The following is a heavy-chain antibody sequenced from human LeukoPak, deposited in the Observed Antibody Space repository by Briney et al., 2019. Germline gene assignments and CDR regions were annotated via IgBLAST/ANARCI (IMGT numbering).Heavy chain of an antibody. CDR3: ARYPGSSYMGADAFDI. CDR1: GGSIGSGGYY. D-gene: IGHD3-10*01. V-gene: IGHV4-31*03. J-gene: IGHJ3*02. CDR2: IYYSGST. Sequence: SETLSLTCTVSGGSIGSGGYYWSWIRQHPGKGLEWIGYIYYSGSTYYNPSLKSRVTISVDTSKNQFSLKLSSVTAADTAVYYCARYPGSSYMGADAFDIWGQGTMVTVSS.